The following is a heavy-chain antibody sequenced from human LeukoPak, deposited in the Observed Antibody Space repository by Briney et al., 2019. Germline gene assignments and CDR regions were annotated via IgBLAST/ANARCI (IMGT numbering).Heavy chain of an antibody. J-gene: IGHJ4*02. D-gene: IGHD5-18*01. CDR1: GFTFDDYT. Sequence: PGGSLRLSCVASGFTFDDYTLHWVRHSPGKGLEWVSLITWDGGYIYYAGSVQGRFTISRDNSKNSLYLQMNNLRVEDAALYYCARGVQLWSYYFDYWGQGTLVTVSS. V-gene: IGHV3-43D*03. CDR3: ARGVQLWSYYFDY. CDR2: ITWDGGYI.